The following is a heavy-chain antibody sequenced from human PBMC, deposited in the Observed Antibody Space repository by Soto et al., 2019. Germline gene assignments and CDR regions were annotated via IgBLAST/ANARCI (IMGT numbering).Heavy chain of an antibody. CDR2: ISAYNGNT. Sequence: GASVKVSCKASGYTFTSYGSSWVRQAPGQGLEWMGWISAYNGNTNYAQKLQGRVTMTTDTSTSTAYMELRSLRSDDTAVYYCARDLRAVVTPVDYYYYGMDVWGQGTTVTVSS. D-gene: IGHD2-21*02. CDR1: GYTFTSYG. V-gene: IGHV1-18*01. J-gene: IGHJ6*02. CDR3: ARDLRAVVTPVDYYYYGMDV.